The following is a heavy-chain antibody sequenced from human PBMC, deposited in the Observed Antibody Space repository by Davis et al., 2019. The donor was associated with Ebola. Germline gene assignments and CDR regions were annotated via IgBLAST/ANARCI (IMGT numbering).Heavy chain of an antibody. V-gene: IGHV1-18*01. J-gene: IGHJ4*02. Sequence: SVKVSCKASGYTFSIFGLSWVRQAPGEGLEWMGWINPYNGNTDYAQNFQGRLTVTTDTSTSTAYMELRSLRSDDTAVYYCARDIGYSFGSGSYSKYDYWGQGTLVTGSS. D-gene: IGHD3-10*01. CDR1: GYTFSIFG. CDR2: INPYNGNT. CDR3: ARDIGYSFGSGSYSKYDY.